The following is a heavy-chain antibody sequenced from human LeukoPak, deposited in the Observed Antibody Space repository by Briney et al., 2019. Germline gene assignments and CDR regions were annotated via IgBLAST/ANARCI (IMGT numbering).Heavy chain of an antibody. V-gene: IGHV4-61*02. CDR1: GVSISSDSYY. CDR3: ARSELSCSGGSCPTRYAFDI. Sequence: PSETLSLTCTVSGVSISSDSYYWSWIRQPAGKGLEWIGRFYTSGTTNYNPSLKSRVTISVDTSENQFSPKLRSVTAADTALYYCARSELSCSGGSCPTRYAFDIWGQGTVVTASS. D-gene: IGHD2-15*01. J-gene: IGHJ3*02. CDR2: FYTSGTT.